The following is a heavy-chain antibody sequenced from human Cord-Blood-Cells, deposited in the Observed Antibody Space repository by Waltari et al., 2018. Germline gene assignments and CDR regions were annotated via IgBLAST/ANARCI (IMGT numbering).Heavy chain of an antibody. Sequence: QVQLVGSGVGVVQAGGSLGLSCASAGFTFSSYALVWGRQAPGRGREWVAVISYNGSNKYYADSVKGRFTISRDNSKNTLYLQMNSLRAEDTAVYYCARDLSGTFDYWGQGTLVTVSS. V-gene: IGHV3-30-3*01. CDR3: ARDLSGTFDY. D-gene: IGHD1-7*01. J-gene: IGHJ4*02. CDR1: GFTFSSYA. CDR2: ISYNGSNK.